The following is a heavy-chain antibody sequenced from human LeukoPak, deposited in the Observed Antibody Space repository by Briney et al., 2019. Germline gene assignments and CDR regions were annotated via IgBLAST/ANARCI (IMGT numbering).Heavy chain of an antibody. Sequence: GGSLRLSCAASGSTVSTNYMSWVRQAPGKGLEWVSVIYSGGSTSYAASVKGRFTISRDNSKNTLYLQMNSLRAEGTAVYYCARGGHRQQQLDYWGQGTLVTVSS. J-gene: IGHJ4*02. V-gene: IGHV3-53*01. CDR1: GSTVSTNY. CDR3: ARGGHRQQQLDY. D-gene: IGHD6-13*01. CDR2: IYSGGST.